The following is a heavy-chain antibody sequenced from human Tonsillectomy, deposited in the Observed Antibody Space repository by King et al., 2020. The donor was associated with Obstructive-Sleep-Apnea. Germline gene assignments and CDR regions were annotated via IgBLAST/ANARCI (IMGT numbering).Heavy chain of an antibody. Sequence: QLQESGPGLVKPSETLSLTCTVSGGSISSSSYYWGWIRQPPGKGLEWIGSIYHSGSTYYNPSLKSRVTISVDTSKNQFSLKLSSVTAADTAVYYCARDTGSSWYNGMDVWGQGTTVTVSS. V-gene: IGHV4-39*07. CDR3: ARDTGSSWYNGMDV. CDR2: IYHSGST. D-gene: IGHD6-13*01. J-gene: IGHJ6*02. CDR1: GGSISSSSYY.